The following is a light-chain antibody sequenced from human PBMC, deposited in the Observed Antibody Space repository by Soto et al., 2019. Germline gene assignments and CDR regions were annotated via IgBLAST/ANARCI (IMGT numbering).Light chain of an antibody. Sequence: ESVLTQSPGTLSLSPGERATLSCRASQSVNSNYLAWYQQKPGQAPRLLIYETSTKATGIPDRFSGSGSGAEFTLTINSLQSEDFAVYYCQPYNNWPLTFGGGTKVDIK. V-gene: IGKV3D-15*01. CDR3: QPYNNWPLT. CDR1: QSVNSN. J-gene: IGKJ4*01. CDR2: ETS.